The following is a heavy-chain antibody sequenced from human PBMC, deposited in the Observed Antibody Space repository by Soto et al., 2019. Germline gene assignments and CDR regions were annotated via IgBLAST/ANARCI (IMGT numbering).Heavy chain of an antibody. V-gene: IGHV3-30*01. J-gene: IGHJ4*02. CDR3: AREVLWSRYFDY. Sequence: SVKGRFTISRDNSQNTLYLQMNSLRPEDTGVYYCAREVLWSRYFDYWGQGSLDTVSS. D-gene: IGHD3-10*01.